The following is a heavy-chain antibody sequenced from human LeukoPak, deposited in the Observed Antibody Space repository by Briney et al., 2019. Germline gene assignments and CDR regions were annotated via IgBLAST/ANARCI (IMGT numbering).Heavy chain of an antibody. CDR2: INHSGST. D-gene: IGHD2-15*01. J-gene: IGHJ4*02. V-gene: IGHV4-34*01. CDR1: GGSFSGYY. Sequence: SEPLSLTCAVYGGSFSGYYWSWIRQPPGKGLEWIGEINHSGSTNYHPSLKSRVTIPVDTSKNQSSLKQSSVTAADTAVYYCAGGRSCSGGSCYLPLPRIMYPRPFDYWGQGTLVTVSS. CDR3: AGGRSCSGGSCYLPLPRIMYPRPFDY.